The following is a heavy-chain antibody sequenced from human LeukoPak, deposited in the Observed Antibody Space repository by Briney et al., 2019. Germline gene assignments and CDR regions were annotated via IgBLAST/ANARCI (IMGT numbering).Heavy chain of an antibody. CDR1: GFTFSSDW. J-gene: IGHJ4*02. CDR2: INSAGRST. D-gene: IGHD1-26*01. V-gene: IGHV3-74*03. CDR3: ARALGRYSDY. Sequence: GGSLRLSCEASGFTFSSDWMHWVRQAPGKGLVWVSRINSAGRSTTNADSVKGRFTVSRDNAKNTLYLQMNSLRAEDTAVYYCARALGRYSDYWGQGTLVTVSS.